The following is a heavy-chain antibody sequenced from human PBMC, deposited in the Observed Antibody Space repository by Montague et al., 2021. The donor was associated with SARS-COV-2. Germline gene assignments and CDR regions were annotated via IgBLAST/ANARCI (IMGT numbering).Heavy chain of an antibody. Sequence: SETLSLTCTVSGASIGSSDWGWIRQSPGEGLEWMGYFYSVGGTDYNPSLKSRATISRDTSKNQFSLTVRSVTAADTAVYYCARETMTADAFDIWGQGTMVTVSS. CDR1: GASIGSSD. D-gene: IGHD3-3*01. V-gene: IGHV4-59*01. CDR2: FYSVGGT. CDR3: ARETMTADAFDI. J-gene: IGHJ3*02.